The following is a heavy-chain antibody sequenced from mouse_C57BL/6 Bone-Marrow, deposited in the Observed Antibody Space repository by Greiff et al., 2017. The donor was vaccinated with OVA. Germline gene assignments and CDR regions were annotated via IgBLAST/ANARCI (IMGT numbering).Heavy chain of an antibody. D-gene: IGHD1-1*01. V-gene: IGHV14-4*01. J-gene: IGHJ4*01. Sequence: VQLKQSGAELVRPGASVKLSCTASGFNIKDDYMHWVKQRPEQGLEWIGWIDPENGDTEYASKFQGKATITADTSSNTAYLQLSSLTSEDTAVYYCTTVYYYGKGFPYYAMDYWGRGTSVTVTS. CDR1: GFNIKDDY. CDR2: IDPENGDT. CDR3: TTVYYYGKGFPYYAMDY.